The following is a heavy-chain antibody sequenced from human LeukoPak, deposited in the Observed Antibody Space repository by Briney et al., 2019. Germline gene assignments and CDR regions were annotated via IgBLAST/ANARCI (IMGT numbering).Heavy chain of an antibody. J-gene: IGHJ4*02. D-gene: IGHD3-22*01. CDR3: ARADSSGYYASYYFDY. CDR2: IYSGGST. CDR1: GFTVSSNY. V-gene: IGHV3-66*02. Sequence: GGSLRLSCAASGFTVSSNYMSWVRQAPGKGLGWVSVIYSGGSTYYADSVKGRFTISRDNSKNTLYLQMNSLRAEDTAVYYCARADSSGYYASYYFDYWGQGTLVTVYS.